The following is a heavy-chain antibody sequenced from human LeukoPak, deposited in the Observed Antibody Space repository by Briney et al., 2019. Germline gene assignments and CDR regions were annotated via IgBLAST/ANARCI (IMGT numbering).Heavy chain of an antibody. Sequence: SQTLSLTSTVSGYAIISGGFSWNWIRQPPGKGLEWIGCIYDRGPAHYNPSLKSRFTISVDRPKNQFFLNVTSLTAADTAVYYCARSRQASGLFSSWGQGTLVVVSS. J-gene: IGHJ5*02. D-gene: IGHD3-10*01. CDR2: IYDRGPA. CDR1: GYAIISGGFS. CDR3: ARSRQASGLFSS. V-gene: IGHV4-30-2*01.